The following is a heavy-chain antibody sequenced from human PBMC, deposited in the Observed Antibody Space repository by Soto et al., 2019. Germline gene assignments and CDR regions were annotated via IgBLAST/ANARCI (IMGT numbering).Heavy chain of an antibody. D-gene: IGHD4-17*01. CDR1: GYTFTSYG. V-gene: IGHV1-18*01. Sequence: ASVKVSCKASGYTFTSYGISWVRQAPGQGREWRGWGSAYNGNTNYAQKLQGRATMTTDTSTSTAYMELRSLRSDDTAVYYCARDGSVTTVTTGYYYYYMDVWGKGTTVTVSS. CDR2: GSAYNGNT. J-gene: IGHJ6*03. CDR3: ARDGSVTTVTTGYYYYYMDV.